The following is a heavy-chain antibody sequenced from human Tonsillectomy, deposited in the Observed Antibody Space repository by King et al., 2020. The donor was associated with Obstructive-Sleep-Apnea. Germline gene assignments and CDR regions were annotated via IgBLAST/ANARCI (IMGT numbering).Heavy chain of an antibody. CDR3: ARETDDGATDY. J-gene: IGHJ4*02. CDR2: INSDGSST. V-gene: IGHV3-74*01. CDR1: GFTFSSYW. Sequence: VQLVESGGGLVQPGGSLRLSCASSGFTFSSYWMHWVRQAPGKGLVWVSRINSDGSSTSYSDSVKGRFTISRDNAKNTLYLQMNSLRAEDTAVYYCARETDDGATDYWGQGTLVTVSS. D-gene: IGHD1-14*01.